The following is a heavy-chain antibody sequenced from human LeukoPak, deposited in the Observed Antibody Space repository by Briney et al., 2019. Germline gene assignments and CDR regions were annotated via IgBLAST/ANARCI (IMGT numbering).Heavy chain of an antibody. Sequence: GGSLRLSCEASGFTFGSYAMYWVRQAPGKGLEWVAGIFGSGGSPHYADPVKGRFTISRDNSRNTVYLQINSLGAEDTAVYYCGKTTVGYSSGQKPAWPVDYWGQGTLVTVSS. J-gene: IGHJ4*02. CDR3: GKTTVGYSSGQKPAWPVDY. CDR2: IFGSGGSP. D-gene: IGHD5-18*01. V-gene: IGHV3-23*01. CDR1: GFTFGSYA.